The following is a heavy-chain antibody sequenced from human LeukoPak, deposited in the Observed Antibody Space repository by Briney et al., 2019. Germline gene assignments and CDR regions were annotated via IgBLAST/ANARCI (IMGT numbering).Heavy chain of an antibody. CDR3: PRDLHNWNLRFYY. CDR2: INPNSGGT. J-gene: IGHJ4*02. V-gene: IGHV1-2*02. D-gene: IGHD1-20*01. Sequence: ASVKVSCKASGYTFTGYYMHWVRQAPGQGLEWMGWINPNSGGTNYAQKFQGRVTMTRDTSISTAYMGLSRLRSDDTAAYYCPRDLHNWNLRFYYRGQGTLVTVSS. CDR1: GYTFTGYY.